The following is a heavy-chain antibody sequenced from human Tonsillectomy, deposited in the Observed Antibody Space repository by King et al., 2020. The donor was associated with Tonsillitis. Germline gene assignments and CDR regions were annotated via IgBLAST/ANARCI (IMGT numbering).Heavy chain of an antibody. J-gene: IGHJ4*02. CDR1: GFTFSSYA. V-gene: IGHV3-30-3*01. D-gene: IGHD3-10*01. CDR2: ISYDGSNK. CDR3: ARGRYGSRVITPYYFDY. Sequence: VQLVESGGGVVQPGRSLRLSCAASGFTFSSYAMHWVRQAPGKGLEWVAVISYDGSNKYYADSVKGRFTISRDNSKNTLYLQMNSLRAEDTAVYYCARGRYGSRVITPYYFDYWGQGTLVTVSS.